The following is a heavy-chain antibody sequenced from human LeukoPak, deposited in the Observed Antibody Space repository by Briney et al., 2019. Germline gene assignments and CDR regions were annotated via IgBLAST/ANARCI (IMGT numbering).Heavy chain of an antibody. CDR2: IYTSGST. CDR1: GGSISSYY. D-gene: IGHD6-19*01. CDR3: ARRIAVADFMDSYYYMDV. V-gene: IGHV4-4*07. Sequence: RSSETLSLTCTVSGGSISSYYWNWIRQPAGKGLEWIGRIYTSGSTNYNPSLKSRVTMSVDTSKNQFSLKLSSVTAADTAVYYCARRIAVADFMDSYYYMDVWGKGATVTVSS. J-gene: IGHJ6*03.